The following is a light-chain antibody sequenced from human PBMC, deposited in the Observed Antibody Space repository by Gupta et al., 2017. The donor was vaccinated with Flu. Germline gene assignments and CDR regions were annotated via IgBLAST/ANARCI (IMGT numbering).Light chain of an antibody. V-gene: IGKV3-20*01. CDR2: GAS. Sequence: GERATLSCRASQSVNNNLLTWYQQKPGQAPRLLIYGASRATGIPDRFSGSGSGTDFTLTIRRLEPEDFAVYYCQQYGTSVYTFGQGTKLEIK. CDR1: QSVNNNL. J-gene: IGKJ2*01. CDR3: QQYGTSVYT.